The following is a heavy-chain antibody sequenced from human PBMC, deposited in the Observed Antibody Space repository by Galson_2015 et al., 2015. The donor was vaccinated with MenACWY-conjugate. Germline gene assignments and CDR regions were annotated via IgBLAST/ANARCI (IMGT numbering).Heavy chain of an antibody. D-gene: IGHD2-2*01. V-gene: IGHV4-38-2*02. Sequence: ETLSLTCTVSGYSISSGYYWGWIRQPPGKGLEWIGSIYHSGSTYYNPSLKSRVTISVDTSKNQFSLKLSSVTAADTAVYYCARDPDCSNTSCKNWFDPWGQGTLVTVSS. CDR2: IYHSGST. J-gene: IGHJ5*02. CDR3: ARDPDCSNTSCKNWFDP. CDR1: GYSISSGYY.